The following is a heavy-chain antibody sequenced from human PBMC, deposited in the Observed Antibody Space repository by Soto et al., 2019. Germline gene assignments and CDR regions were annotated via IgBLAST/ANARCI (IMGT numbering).Heavy chain of an antibody. CDR2: INAGNGNT. V-gene: IGHV1-3*01. CDR3: ARVLGGYDKRYGMDV. D-gene: IGHD5-12*01. Sequence: QVQLVQSGAEVKKPGASVKVSCKASGYTFTSYAMHWVRQAPGQRLEWMGWINAGNGNTKYSQKFQGRVTITRDTSASTAYMELSSLRSEATAVYYCARVLGGYDKRYGMDVWGQGTTVTVSS. J-gene: IGHJ6*02. CDR1: GYTFTSYA.